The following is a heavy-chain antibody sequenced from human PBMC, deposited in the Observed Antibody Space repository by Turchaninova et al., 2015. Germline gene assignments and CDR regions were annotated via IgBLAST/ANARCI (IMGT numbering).Heavy chain of an antibody. CDR2: INPNTSGT. J-gene: IGHJ6*03. D-gene: IGHD3-10*01. CDR3: AXXXGSDSYFFLXYDIXV. V-gene: IGHV1-2*07. Sequence: QVQLVQSGAEVKKPEASVKVSCKASGYTFTAHYMHWVRQAPGQGLQWMGWINPNTSGTKDAHKSQGSVTMTRDTAIDTAYMERSRLTSXXXALYYCAXXXGSDSYFFLXYDIXVWGKGXTVTVSS. CDR1: GYTFTAHY.